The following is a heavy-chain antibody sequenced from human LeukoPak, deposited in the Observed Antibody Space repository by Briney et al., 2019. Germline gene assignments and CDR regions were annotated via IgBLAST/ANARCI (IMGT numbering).Heavy chain of an antibody. CDR1: GGSISSYY. V-gene: IGHV4-59*01. J-gene: IGHJ6*02. D-gene: IGHD3-10*01. Sequence: PSETLSLTCTVSGGSISSYYWSWIRQPPGKGLEWIGYIYYSGSTNYNPSLKSRVTISVDTSKNQFSLKLSSVTAADTAVYYCARDGTPGRTTIVPKQRSNYYYGMDVWGQGTTVTVSS. CDR2: IYYSGST. CDR3: ARDGTPGRTTIVPKQRSNYYYGMDV.